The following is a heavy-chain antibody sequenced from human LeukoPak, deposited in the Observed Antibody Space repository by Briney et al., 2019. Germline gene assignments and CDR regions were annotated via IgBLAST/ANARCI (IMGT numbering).Heavy chain of an antibody. Sequence: PSETLSLTCTVSGGSISSSSYYWGWIRQPPGKGLEWIGSIYYSGSTYYNPSLKSRVTISVDTSKNQFSLKLSSVTAADTAVYYCARVGAARTSDAFDIWGQGTMVTVSS. V-gene: IGHV4-39*01. CDR2: IYYSGST. D-gene: IGHD6-6*01. J-gene: IGHJ3*02. CDR1: GGSISSSSYY. CDR3: ARVGAARTSDAFDI.